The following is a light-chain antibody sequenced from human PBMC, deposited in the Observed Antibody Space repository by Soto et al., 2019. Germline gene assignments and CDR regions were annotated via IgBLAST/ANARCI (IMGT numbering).Light chain of an antibody. CDR2: DAS. V-gene: IGKV3-11*01. CDR3: QQRSGWPLT. Sequence: EIVLTQSPATLSLSPGERAALSCRASQGVGRFLAWYQQKPGQAPRLLIYDASNRATGIPARFSGSGSETDFTLVIDNPAPEDFAVYYCQQRSGWPLTFGGGTKVEIK. CDR1: QGVGRF. J-gene: IGKJ4*01.